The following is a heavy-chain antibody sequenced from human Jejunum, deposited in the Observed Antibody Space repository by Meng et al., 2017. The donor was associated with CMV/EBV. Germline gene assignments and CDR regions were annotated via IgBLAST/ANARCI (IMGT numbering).Heavy chain of an antibody. CDR3: AKDKVLVSPYYYGMDV. J-gene: IGHJ6*02. CDR2: IRHDGTTK. Sequence: FTFFSYGMHWVRQAPGKGLEGVAFIRHDGTTKYYAGSVEGRFTISRDNSKNTLYLQMNDLRAEDTAVYYCAKDKVLVSPYYYGMDVWGQGTTVTVSS. CDR1: FTFFSYG. D-gene: IGHD2-2*01. V-gene: IGHV3-30*02.